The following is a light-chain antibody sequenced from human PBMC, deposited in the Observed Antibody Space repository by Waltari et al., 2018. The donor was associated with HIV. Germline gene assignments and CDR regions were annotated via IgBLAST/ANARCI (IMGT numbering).Light chain of an antibody. CDR1: SSNIGSNP. CDR3: AVWDDSLRSVL. Sequence: QSVLTQPPSASGTPGPRVNISCSGGSSNIGSNPVNWYRQFPGEAPKLLIYASIQRPSGVPDLFSGSKSGTSASLAISGLQSEDEADFYCAVWDDSLRSVLFGGGPRLTVL. J-gene: IGLJ3*02. CDR2: ASI. V-gene: IGLV1-44*01.